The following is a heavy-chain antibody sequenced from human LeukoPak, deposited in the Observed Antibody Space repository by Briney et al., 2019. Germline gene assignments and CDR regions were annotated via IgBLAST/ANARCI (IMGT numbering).Heavy chain of an antibody. CDR2: IGPTGSDR. CDR3: ATETNGRHYDY. D-gene: IGHD1-14*01. CDR1: GLTFSTSG. Sequence: GGSLRLSCTASGLTFSTSGFNWVRQALGKGLEWVASIGPTGSDRYHADSIKGRFPISRDNANNFLYLQMNSLRAEDTAVYYCATETNGRHYDYWGQGTLLTVSS. J-gene: IGHJ4*02. V-gene: IGHV3-21*06.